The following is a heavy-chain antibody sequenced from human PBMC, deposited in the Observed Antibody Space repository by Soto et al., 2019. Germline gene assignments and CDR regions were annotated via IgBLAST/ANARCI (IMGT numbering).Heavy chain of an antibody. CDR2: ISAYNGNT. CDR3: AREAPELSGSYYFGLYYFDY. V-gene: IGHV1-18*01. D-gene: IGHD1-26*01. Sequence: ASVKVSCKASGYTFTSYGISWVRQAPGQGLEWMGWISAYNGNTNYAQNFQGRVTMTRDTSMSTVYMELSSLRSEDTAVFYCAREAPELSGSYYFGLYYFDYWGQGTLVTVSS. CDR1: GYTFTSYG. J-gene: IGHJ4*02.